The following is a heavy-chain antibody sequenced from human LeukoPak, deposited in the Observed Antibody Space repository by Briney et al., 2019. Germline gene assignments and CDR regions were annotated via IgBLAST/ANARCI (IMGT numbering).Heavy chain of an antibody. CDR2: ISGSGGST. CDR3: AKDVYGGGYSSGWLTFCDY. D-gene: IGHD6-19*01. CDR1: GFTFSGYA. Sequence: GGSLRLSCAASGFTFSGYAMSWVRQAPGKGLEWVSAISGSGGSTYYADSVKGRFTISRDNSKNTLYLQMNSLRAEDTAVYYCAKDVYGGGYSSGWLTFCDYWGQGTLVTVSS. J-gene: IGHJ4*02. V-gene: IGHV3-23*01.